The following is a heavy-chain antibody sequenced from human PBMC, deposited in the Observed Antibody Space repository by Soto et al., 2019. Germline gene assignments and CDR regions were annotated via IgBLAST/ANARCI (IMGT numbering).Heavy chain of an antibody. D-gene: IGHD2-21*02. CDR2: ISSSSDNI. V-gene: IGHV3-48*02. CDR3: ARLPKRSLTTA. Sequence: GGSLRLSCVASGFRFSDHSMTWVRQSPGKGLQWIAYISSSSDNIYYAESVRGRFTVSRDNAKNALFLQMNSLRDDDTATYYCARLPKRSLTTAWGQGPRVTVS. CDR1: GFRFSDHS. J-gene: IGHJ4*02.